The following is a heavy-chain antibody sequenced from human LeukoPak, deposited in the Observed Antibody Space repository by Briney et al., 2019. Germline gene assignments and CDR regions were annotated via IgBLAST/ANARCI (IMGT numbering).Heavy chain of an antibody. J-gene: IGHJ5*02. V-gene: IGHV3-15*07. CDR3: ADYYASGSYPP. D-gene: IGHD3-10*01. CDR1: GFSFSNAW. CDR2: ILSKTSGGTT. Sequence: GGSLRLSCAASGFSFSNAWMNWVRPAPGKGLEWVGRILSKTSGGTTDYATPVKGRFTISRDDSKNMLYLHMNSLQIEDTAVYYCADYYASGSYPPWGQGTLVTVSS.